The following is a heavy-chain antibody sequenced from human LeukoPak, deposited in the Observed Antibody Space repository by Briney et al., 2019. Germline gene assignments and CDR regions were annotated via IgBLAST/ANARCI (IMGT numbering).Heavy chain of an antibody. CDR1: GFTFSSYG. Sequence: QPGGSLRLSCAASGFTFSSYGMHWVRQAPGKGLEWVAVISYDGSNKYYADSVKGRFTISRDNSKNTLYLQMNSLRAEDTAVYYCAKVIVASYWGQGTLVTVSS. V-gene: IGHV3-30*18. D-gene: IGHD3-22*01. J-gene: IGHJ4*02. CDR2: ISYDGSNK. CDR3: AKVIVASY.